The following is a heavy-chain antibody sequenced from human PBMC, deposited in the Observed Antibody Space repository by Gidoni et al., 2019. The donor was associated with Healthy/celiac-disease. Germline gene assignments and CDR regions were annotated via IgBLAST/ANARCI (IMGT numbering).Heavy chain of an antibody. D-gene: IGHD6-19*01. CDR1: GVNVSSYE. J-gene: IGHJ3*02. CDR3: ARGYSSGWNGDAFDI. V-gene: IGHV3-48*03. CDR2: IRSSGSTI. Sequence: EVQLVESGGGLVQPGGSLRLSCAASGVNVSSYEMNWVRQAPVKGLEWVSYIRSSGSTIYYAASVKGRFTISRDNAKNSLYLQMNSLRAEDTAVYYCARGYSSGWNGDAFDIWGQGTMVTVSS.